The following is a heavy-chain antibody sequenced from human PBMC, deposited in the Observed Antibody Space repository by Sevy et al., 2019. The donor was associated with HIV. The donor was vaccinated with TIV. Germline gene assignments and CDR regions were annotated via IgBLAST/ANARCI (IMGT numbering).Heavy chain of an antibody. D-gene: IGHD6-13*01. CDR2: ISSSSSYI. CDR1: GFTFSYDG. Sequence: GGSLRLSCAASGFTFSYDGLNWVRQAPGKGLEWVSSISSSSSYIYYADSVQGRFTISRDNAKNSLYLQMSSLGAEDAAVYYCAGHGIATAGHSYYFDLWGQGTLVTVSS. V-gene: IGHV3-21*01. J-gene: IGHJ4*02. CDR3: AGHGIATAGHSYYFDL.